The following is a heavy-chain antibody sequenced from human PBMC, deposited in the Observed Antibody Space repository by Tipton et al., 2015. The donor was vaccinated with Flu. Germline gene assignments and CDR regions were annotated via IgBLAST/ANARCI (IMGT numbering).Heavy chain of an antibody. CDR2: ISYDGSNK. V-gene: IGHV3-30*01. D-gene: IGHD7-27*01. Sequence: SLRFSCAASGFTFSSYAMHWVRQAPGKGLEWVAVISYDGSNKYYADSVKGRFTISRDNSKNTLYLQMNSLRAEDTAVYYCARDRNWGKEYYYYGMDVWGQGTTVTVSS. J-gene: IGHJ6*02. CDR1: GFTFSSYA. CDR3: ARDRNWGKEYYYYGMDV.